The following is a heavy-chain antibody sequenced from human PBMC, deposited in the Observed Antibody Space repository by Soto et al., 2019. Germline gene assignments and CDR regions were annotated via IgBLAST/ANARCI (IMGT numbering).Heavy chain of an antibody. CDR2: INHSGST. V-gene: IGHV4-34*01. D-gene: IGHD3-22*01. CDR3: ARAYYYDSSGYLLFDY. CDR1: GGSFSGYY. Sequence: PSETLSLTCAVYGGSFSGYYWSWIRQPPGKGLEWIGEINHSGSTNYNPSLKSRVTISVDTSKNQFSLKLSSVTAADTAVYYCARAYYYDSSGYLLFDYWGQGTLDTVSS. J-gene: IGHJ4*02.